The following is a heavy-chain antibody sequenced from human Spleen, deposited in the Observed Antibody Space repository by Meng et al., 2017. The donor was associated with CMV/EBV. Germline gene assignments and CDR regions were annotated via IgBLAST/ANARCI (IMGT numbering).Heavy chain of an antibody. V-gene: IGHV1-18*01. CDR2: ISGNNGNT. J-gene: IGHJ5*01. D-gene: IGHD4-11*01. CDR1: GYIFTSYG. CDR3: ARDAATVTTEFNWFDS. Sequence: HVQLVQSGGEVKRTGAPVKVSCKASGYIFTSYGISWVRQAPGQGLEWMGWISGNNGNTSYVQKFQGRVTKTIDTSTSTAYMELRLRSDDTAVYYCARDAATVTTEFNWFDSWGQGTLVTVSS.